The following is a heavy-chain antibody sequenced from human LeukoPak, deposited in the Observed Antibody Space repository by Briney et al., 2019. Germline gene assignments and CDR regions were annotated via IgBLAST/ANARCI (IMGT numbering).Heavy chain of an antibody. D-gene: IGHD3-10*01. V-gene: IGHV3-30*18. CDR3: AKQSPMVRGVLLSFDY. Sequence: GGSLRLSCAASGFTFSSYGMHWVRQAPGKGLEWVAVISYDGSNKYYADSVKGRFTISRDNSKNTLYLQMNSLRAEDTAVYYCAKQSPMVRGVLLSFDYWGQGTLVTVSS. CDR1: GFTFSSYG. J-gene: IGHJ4*02. CDR2: ISYDGSNK.